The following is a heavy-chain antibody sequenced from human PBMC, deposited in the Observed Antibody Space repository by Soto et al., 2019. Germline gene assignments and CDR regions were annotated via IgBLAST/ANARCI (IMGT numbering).Heavy chain of an antibody. CDR3: ARDSAVNGYFDL. CDR2: IIPIFGTA. J-gene: IGHJ2*01. V-gene: IGHV1-69*12. CDR1: GGTFSSYA. D-gene: IGHD3-10*01. Sequence: QVQLVQSGAEVKKPGSSVKVSCKASGGTFSSYASSWVRQATGQGLEWMGGIIPIFGTANYAQKFQGRVTMTDDESTSTAYMELSRLRSEDTGVYYCARDSAVNGYFDLWGRGTLVTGSS.